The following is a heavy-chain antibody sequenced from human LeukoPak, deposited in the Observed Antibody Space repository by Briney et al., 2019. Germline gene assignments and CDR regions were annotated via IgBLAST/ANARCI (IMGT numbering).Heavy chain of an antibody. Sequence: PSETLSLTCAVYGGSFSGYYWSWIRQPPGKGLEWIGEINHSGSTNYNPSLKSRVTISVDTSKNQFSLKLSSVTAADTAVYYCARLNTYSSSWYAYWYFDLWGRGTLVTVSS. CDR1: GGSFSGYY. V-gene: IGHV4-34*01. CDR2: INHSGST. CDR3: ARLNTYSSSWYAYWYFDL. D-gene: IGHD6-13*01. J-gene: IGHJ2*01.